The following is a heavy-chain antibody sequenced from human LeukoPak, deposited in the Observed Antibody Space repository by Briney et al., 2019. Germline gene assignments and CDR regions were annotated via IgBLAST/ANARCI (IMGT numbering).Heavy chain of an antibody. Sequence: SETLSLTCTVSGGSISSYYWSWIRQPPGKGLEWIGYIYYSGSTNYNPSLKSRVTISVDTSKNQFSLKLSSVTAVDTAVYYCARGAQQQLVYWFDPWGQGTLVTVSS. J-gene: IGHJ5*02. CDR2: IYYSGST. V-gene: IGHV4-59*01. D-gene: IGHD6-13*01. CDR3: ARGAQQQLVYWFDP. CDR1: GGSISSYY.